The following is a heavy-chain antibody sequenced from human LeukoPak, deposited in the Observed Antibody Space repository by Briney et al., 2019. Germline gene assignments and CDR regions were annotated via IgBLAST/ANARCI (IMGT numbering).Heavy chain of an antibody. J-gene: IGHJ5*02. CDR2: ISGSGVI. Sequence: SETLSLTCTVSGGSISRSNWGWIRQPPGKGLEWIGRISGSGVITYNPSLKSRVILSLDTSNNHFSLKLISVTAADTAVYYCARDSGTTGEVKFDPWGQGMLVTVSS. CDR3: ARDSGTTGEVKFDP. D-gene: IGHD3-10*01. V-gene: IGHV4-4*07. CDR1: GGSISRSN.